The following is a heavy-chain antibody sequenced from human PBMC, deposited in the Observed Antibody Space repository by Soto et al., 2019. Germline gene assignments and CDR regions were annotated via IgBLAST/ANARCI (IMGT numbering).Heavy chain of an antibody. CDR3: ARESGYYDSSSKLFDY. V-gene: IGHV4-31*03. D-gene: IGHD3-22*01. CDR1: GGSISSGGYY. CDR2: IYYSGST. J-gene: IGHJ4*02. Sequence: SETLSLTCTVSGGSISSGGYYWSWIRQHPGKGLEWIGYIYYSGSTYYNPSLKSRVTISVDTSKNQFSLKLSSMTAADTAVYYCARESGYYDSSSKLFDYWGQGTLVTVSS.